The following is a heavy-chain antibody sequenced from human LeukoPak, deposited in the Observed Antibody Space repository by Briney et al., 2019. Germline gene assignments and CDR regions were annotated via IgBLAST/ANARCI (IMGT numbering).Heavy chain of an antibody. Sequence: GGSLRLSCVTSGFMFSNYAMSWVRQAPGKGLEWVSIISGSGERTYYADSVKGRFAVSRDNSKNTLYLQMSSLRAEDTAVYYCARRGGDATGHQGDFDYWGQGTLVSVSS. V-gene: IGHV3-23*01. J-gene: IGHJ4*02. CDR1: GFMFSNYA. CDR2: ISGSGERT. CDR3: ARRGGDATGHQGDFDY. D-gene: IGHD2-8*02.